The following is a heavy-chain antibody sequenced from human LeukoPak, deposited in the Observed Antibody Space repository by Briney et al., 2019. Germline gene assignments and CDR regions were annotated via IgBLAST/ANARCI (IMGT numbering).Heavy chain of an antibody. Sequence: GGSLRLSCAASGFTFDDYAMHWVRQAPGKGLEWVSGISWNSGSIGYADSVKGRFAISRDNAKNSLYLQMNSLRAEDTALYYCAKDDGSGSYSDWGQGTLVTVSS. D-gene: IGHD1-26*01. CDR3: AKDDGSGSYSD. CDR2: ISWNSGSI. J-gene: IGHJ4*02. CDR1: GFTFDDYA. V-gene: IGHV3-9*01.